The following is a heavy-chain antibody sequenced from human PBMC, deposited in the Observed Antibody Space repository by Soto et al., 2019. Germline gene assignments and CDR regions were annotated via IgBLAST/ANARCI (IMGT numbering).Heavy chain of an antibody. CDR1: GGSISSGGYY. J-gene: IGHJ5*02. D-gene: IGHD2-2*01. CDR3: ARGADIVVVPAAKTNWFDP. Sequence: QVQLQESGPGLVKPSQTLSLTCTVSGGSISSGGYYWSWISQHPGKGLEWIGYIYYSGSTYYNPSLKSRVTISVDTSKNQFSLKLSSVTAADTAVYYCARGADIVVVPAAKTNWFDPWGQGTLVTVSS. V-gene: IGHV4-31*03. CDR2: IYYSGST.